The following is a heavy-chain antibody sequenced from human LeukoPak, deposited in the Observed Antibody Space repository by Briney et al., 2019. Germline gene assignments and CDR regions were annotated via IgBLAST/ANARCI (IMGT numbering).Heavy chain of an antibody. J-gene: IGHJ4*02. CDR2: INPSGGST. V-gene: IGHV1-46*01. Sequence: ASVKVSCKASGYTFTSYYMHWVRQAPGQGLEWMGIINPSGGSTSYAQKCQGRVTMTSDMSTSTVYIDVSELRAQDTAVYYCARDSGDYVRGSRTYYFDYWGQGTLVTVSS. D-gene: IGHD3-16*01. CDR1: GYTFTSYY. CDR3: ARDSGDYVRGSRTYYFDY.